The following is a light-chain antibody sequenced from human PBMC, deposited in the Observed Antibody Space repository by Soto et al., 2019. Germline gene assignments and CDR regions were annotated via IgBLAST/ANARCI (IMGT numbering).Light chain of an antibody. V-gene: IGKV2-28*01. CDR2: LGS. Sequence: DIVMTQSPLSLPVTPGEPASISCRSSQSLLHSNGYNYLDWYLQKPGQSPRLLIYLGSNRASGVPDRFSGSGSGTDFTLKISRVEAEDAGVYYCMQALETPITFGQGTRLEI. CDR1: QSLLHSNGYNY. J-gene: IGKJ5*01. CDR3: MQALETPIT.